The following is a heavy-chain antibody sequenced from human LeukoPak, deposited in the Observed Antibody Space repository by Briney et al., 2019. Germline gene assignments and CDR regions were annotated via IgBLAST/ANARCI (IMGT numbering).Heavy chain of an antibody. CDR1: GGSFSGYY. J-gene: IGHJ4*02. CDR2: INHSGST. Sequence: SETLSLTCAVYGGSFSGYYWSWIREPPGKGLEWIGEINHSGSTNYNPSLKSRVTISVDASKNQFSLKLSSVTAADTAVYYCARAHMYYDYIWGSYRRYYFDYWGQGTLVTVSS. D-gene: IGHD3-16*02. V-gene: IGHV4-34*01. CDR3: ARAHMYYDYIWGSYRRYYFDY.